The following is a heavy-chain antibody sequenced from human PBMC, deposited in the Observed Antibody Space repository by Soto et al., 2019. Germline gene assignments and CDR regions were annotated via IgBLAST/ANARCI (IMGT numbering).Heavy chain of an antibody. CDR1: GFTFSSHA. D-gene: IGHD3-10*01. CDR2: ISGSGGST. J-gene: IGHJ4*02. V-gene: IGHV3-23*01. Sequence: EVQLLESGGGLVQPGGSLRLSCAASGFTFSSHAMSWVRQAPGKGLEWVSAISGSGGSTYYADSVKGRFTISRDNSKNTLYLQMNSLRAEDTAVYYCAKDPYGSGSYFKDYWGQGTLVTVSS. CDR3: AKDPYGSGSYFKDY.